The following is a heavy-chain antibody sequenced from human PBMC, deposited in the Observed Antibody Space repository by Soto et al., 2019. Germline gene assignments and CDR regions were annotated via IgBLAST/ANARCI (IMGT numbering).Heavy chain of an antibody. Sequence: QVHLVQSGAEVKKPGASVKVSCKASGYTFTNYDINWVRQATGHGLEWMGWMNPNSGNTGYAQKFQGRVTMTRNTSISTAYMELSSLRSEDTAVYYCARGAFLEWFTDYWGQGTMVTVSS. D-gene: IGHD3-3*02. J-gene: IGHJ4*02. CDR1: GYTFTNYD. CDR3: ARGAFLEWFTDY. V-gene: IGHV1-8*01. CDR2: MNPNSGNT.